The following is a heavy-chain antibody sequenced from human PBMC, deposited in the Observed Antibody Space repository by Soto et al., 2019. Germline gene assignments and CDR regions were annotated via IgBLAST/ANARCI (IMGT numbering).Heavy chain of an antibody. Sequence: QVQLVQSGAEVKKPGSSVKVSCKASGDTFNFYTISWVRQAPGQGLEWMGRIIPMLGMSNYAQKFQDRVTIIADKSTSTAYMQLSSLISEDTAIYYCVTSYGSGSRPFDYWGQGTLVTVSS. V-gene: IGHV1-69*02. CDR2: IIPMLGMS. CDR3: VTSYGSGSRPFDY. J-gene: IGHJ4*02. D-gene: IGHD3-10*01. CDR1: GDTFNFYT.